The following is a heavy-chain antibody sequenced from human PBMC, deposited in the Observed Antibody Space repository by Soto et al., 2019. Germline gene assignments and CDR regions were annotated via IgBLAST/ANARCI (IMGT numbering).Heavy chain of an antibody. D-gene: IGHD5-12*01. CDR1: GYTFTCYA. J-gene: IGHJ3*02. Sequence: VASMRVSWKAFGYTFTCYAMNWVRQAPRQRLEWMGWINAGNGNTKYSQKFQGRVTITRDTSASTAYMELSSLRSEDTAVYYCARERRWLQSPDAFDIWGQGTMVTVSS. V-gene: IGHV1-3*01. CDR2: INAGNGNT. CDR3: ARERRWLQSPDAFDI.